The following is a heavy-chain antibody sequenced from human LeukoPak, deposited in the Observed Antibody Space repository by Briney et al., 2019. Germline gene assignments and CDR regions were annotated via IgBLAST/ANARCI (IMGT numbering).Heavy chain of an antibody. Sequence: GGSLRLSCAASGFGFSSYAMHWVRQAPGKGLEWVAFIRHDGSHHYHGDSVKGRFTISRDNSKNTLYLEMSSLRPEDTAVYYCAKVRLLGALDDAFDVWGQGTMVTV. V-gene: IGHV3-30*02. D-gene: IGHD3-16*01. CDR3: AKVRLLGALDDAFDV. J-gene: IGHJ3*01. CDR1: GFGFSSYA. CDR2: IRHDGSHH.